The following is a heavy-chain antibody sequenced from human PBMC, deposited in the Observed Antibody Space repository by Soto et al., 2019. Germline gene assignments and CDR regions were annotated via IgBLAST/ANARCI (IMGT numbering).Heavy chain of an antibody. Sequence: QITLKESGPTLVKPTQTLTLTCTFSGFSLTTTGVGVGWIRQPPGKALEWLALIYWDDDKRYSPSLNSRLIIAKDMLKIKVVLTVTNVDPVDTATYYCTHVPPHHSSYWEWGQGTLVTVSS. J-gene: IGHJ4*02. CDR2: IYWDDDK. V-gene: IGHV2-5*02. CDR3: THVPPHHSSYWE. D-gene: IGHD5-12*01. CDR1: GFSLTTTGVG.